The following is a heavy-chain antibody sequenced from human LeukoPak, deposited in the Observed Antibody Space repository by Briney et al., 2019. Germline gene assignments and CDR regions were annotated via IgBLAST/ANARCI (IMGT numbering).Heavy chain of an antibody. V-gene: IGHV3-48*03. Sequence: GGSLRLSCAGSGFTFKNYEMTWVRQAPGKGLEWVSYISSGGSIIFYADSVKGRFTISRDNSKNTLYLQMNSLRAEDTAVYYCAKPPGYGSGWSEYFQHWGQGTLVTVSS. CDR1: GFTFKNYE. D-gene: IGHD6-19*01. J-gene: IGHJ1*01. CDR2: ISSGGSII. CDR3: AKPPGYGSGWSEYFQH.